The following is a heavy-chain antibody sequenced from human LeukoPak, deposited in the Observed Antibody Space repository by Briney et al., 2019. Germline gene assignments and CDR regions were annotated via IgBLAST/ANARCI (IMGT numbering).Heavy chain of an antibody. V-gene: IGHV3-30*18. J-gene: IGHJ4*02. CDR2: ISYDGSIE. D-gene: IGHD2-21*02. CDR1: GFTFSSYA. Sequence: GGSLRLSCAVSGFTFSSYAMHWVRQAPGKGLEWVAVISYDGSIENYADSVRGRFTISRDNPRNTLYLQMNSLSGEDTAVYYCAKGRAVETAMDSDYWGQGTLVTVSS. CDR3: AKGRAVETAMDSDY.